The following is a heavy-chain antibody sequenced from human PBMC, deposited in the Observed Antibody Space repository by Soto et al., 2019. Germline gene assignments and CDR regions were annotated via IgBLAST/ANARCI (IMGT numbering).Heavy chain of an antibody. CDR2: IWFGGSEE. D-gene: IGHD2-15*01. CDR3: ARAHAQRSSSCLDF. Sequence: QVQLVESGGGVVQPGKSLRLSCAASGFTFRAYGMHWVRQAPGKGLEWVAVIWFGGSEEYYADSVKGRFTVSRDNSKNTAYLILNNLRAEDTAVYYCARAHAQRSSSCLDFWGHGTLVTVSS. J-gene: IGHJ4*01. CDR1: GFTFRAYG. V-gene: IGHV3-33*01.